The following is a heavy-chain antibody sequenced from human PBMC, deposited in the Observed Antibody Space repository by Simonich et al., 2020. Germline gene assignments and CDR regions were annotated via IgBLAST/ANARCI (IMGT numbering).Heavy chain of an antibody. Sequence: EVQLVESGGGLVQPGGSLRLSCAASGFTFSSYWMHWVRQAPGKGLVWVSRINSEEISPSYADSVKGRFTISRDNAKNTLYLQMNSLRAEDTAVYYCARDYSNYDAFDIWGQGTMVTVSS. J-gene: IGHJ3*02. D-gene: IGHD4-4*01. V-gene: IGHV3-74*01. CDR3: ARDYSNYDAFDI. CDR1: GFTFSSYW. CDR2: INSEEISP.